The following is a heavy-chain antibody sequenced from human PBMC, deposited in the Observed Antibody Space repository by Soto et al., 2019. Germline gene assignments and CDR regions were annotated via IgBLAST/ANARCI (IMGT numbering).Heavy chain of an antibody. Sequence: GGSLRLSCAASGFTFSSYSMNWVRQAPGKGLEWVSYISSSSSTIYYADSVKGRFTISRDNAKNSLYLQMNSLRAEDTAVYYCARDGGAGLYSSGWSSFDYWGQGTLVTVSS. V-gene: IGHV3-48*01. D-gene: IGHD6-19*01. CDR1: GFTFSSYS. CDR2: ISSSSSTI. J-gene: IGHJ4*02. CDR3: ARDGGAGLYSSGWSSFDY.